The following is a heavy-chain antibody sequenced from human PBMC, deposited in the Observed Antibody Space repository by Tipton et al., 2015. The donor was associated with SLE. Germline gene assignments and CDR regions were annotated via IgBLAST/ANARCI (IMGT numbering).Heavy chain of an antibody. CDR1: GGSISSYY. CDR3: ARGGMTFIAAAGTGNWFDP. CDR2: INHSGST. D-gene: IGHD6-13*01. Sequence: TLSLTCTVSGGSISSYYWSWIRQPPGKGLEWIGEINHSGSTNYNPSLKSRVTISVDTSKNQFSLKLSSVTAADTAVYYCARGGMTFIAAAGTGNWFDPWGQGTLVTVSS. V-gene: IGHV4-34*01. J-gene: IGHJ5*02.